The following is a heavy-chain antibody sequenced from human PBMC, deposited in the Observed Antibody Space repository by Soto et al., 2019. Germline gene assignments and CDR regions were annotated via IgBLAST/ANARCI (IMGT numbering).Heavy chain of an antibody. CDR3: ASYSSSWYPIDY. V-gene: IGHV4-39*01. J-gene: IGHJ4*02. D-gene: IGHD6-13*01. CDR1: GGSISSSSYY. CDR2: IYYSGST. Sequence: SETLCVTCTVSGGSISSSSYYWGWIRQPPGKGLEWIGSIYYSGSTYYNPSLKSRVTISVDTSKNQFSLKLSSVTAADTAVYYCASYSSSWYPIDYWGQGTLVTVS.